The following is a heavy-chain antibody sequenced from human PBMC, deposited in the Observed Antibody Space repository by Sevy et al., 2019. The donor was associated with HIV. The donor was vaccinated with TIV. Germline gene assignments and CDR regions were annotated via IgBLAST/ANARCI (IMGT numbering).Heavy chain of an antibody. CDR3: ARGVATAYYFDY. Sequence: GGSLRLSCAASGFTFSSYWMSWVRQAPGKGLEWVANIKQDGSEKYEADSVKVLFTISRDNAKNSLYLQMNSLRAEDTAVYYCARGVATAYYFDYWGQGTLVTVSS. V-gene: IGHV3-7*03. D-gene: IGHD5-12*01. J-gene: IGHJ4*02. CDR1: GFTFSSYW. CDR2: IKQDGSEK.